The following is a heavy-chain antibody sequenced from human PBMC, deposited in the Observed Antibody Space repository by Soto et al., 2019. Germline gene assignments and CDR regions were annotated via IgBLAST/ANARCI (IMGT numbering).Heavy chain of an antibody. CDR1: GYSFTSYW. CDR3: ARAGSDDAFDI. CDR2: IDPSDSYT. V-gene: IGHV5-10-1*01. D-gene: IGHD3-10*01. J-gene: IGHJ3*02. Sequence: PVESLKISCNGSGYSFTSYWISWGGQMPGKGLEWMGRIDPSDSYTNYSPSFQGHVTISADKSISTAYLQWSSLKASDTAMYYCARAGSDDAFDIWGQGTMVTVSS.